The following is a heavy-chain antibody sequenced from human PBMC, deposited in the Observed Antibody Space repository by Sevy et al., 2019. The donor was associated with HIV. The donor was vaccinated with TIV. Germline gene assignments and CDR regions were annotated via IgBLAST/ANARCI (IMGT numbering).Heavy chain of an antibody. CDR1: GFTFRTYA. CDR2: ISSNGDNG. V-gene: IGHV3-30-3*01. J-gene: IGHJ4*02. CDR3: ARGPEWELTSFLSH. D-gene: IGHD1-26*01. Sequence: GGSLRLSCAASGFTFRTYAFHWVRQAPGRGLEWIGLISSNGDNGLYATSVRGRFTISRDNSMNILYLQMTSLTPDDTAVYDCARGPEWELTSFLSHWGQGTLVTVSS.